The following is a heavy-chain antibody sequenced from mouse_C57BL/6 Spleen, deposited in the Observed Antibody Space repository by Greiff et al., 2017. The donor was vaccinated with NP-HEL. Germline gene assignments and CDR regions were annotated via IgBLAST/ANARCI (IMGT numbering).Heavy chain of an antibody. CDR3: ARELGLYYFDY. V-gene: IGHV1-76*01. Sequence: VQLQESGAELVRPGASVKLSCKASGYTFTDYYINWVKQRPGQGLEWIARIYPGSGNTYYNEKFKGKATLTAEKSSSTAYMQLSSLTSEDSAVYFCARELGLYYFDYWGQGTTLTVSS. J-gene: IGHJ2*01. CDR1: GYTFTDYY. D-gene: IGHD6-1*01. CDR2: IYPGSGNT.